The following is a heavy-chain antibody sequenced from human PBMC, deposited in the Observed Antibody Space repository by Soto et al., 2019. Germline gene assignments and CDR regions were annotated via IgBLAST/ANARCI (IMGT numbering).Heavy chain of an antibody. J-gene: IGHJ6*02. CDR1: GGSFSGYY. CDR3: ARGVMVRGVTPYYYYYRMDV. CDR2: INHSGST. D-gene: IGHD3-10*01. V-gene: IGHV4-34*01. Sequence: SETLSLTCAVYGGSFSGYYWSWIRQPPGKGLEWIGEINHSGSTNYNPSLKSRVTISVDTSKNQFSLKLSSVTAADTAVYYCARGVMVRGVTPYYYYYRMDVWGQGTTVTVSS.